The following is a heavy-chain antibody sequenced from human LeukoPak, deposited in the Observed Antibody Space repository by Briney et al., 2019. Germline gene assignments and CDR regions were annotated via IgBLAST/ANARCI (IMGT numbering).Heavy chain of an antibody. CDR2: INAGNGNT. D-gene: IGHD1-26*01. CDR3: VRDQSPATYYYYYGMDV. CDR1: GYTFTSYA. V-gene: IGHV1-3*01. J-gene: IGHJ6*04. Sequence: ASVKVSCKASGYTFTSYAMHWVRQAPGQRLEWMGWINAGNGNTKYSQKFQGRVTITRDTSASTAYMELSSLRSEDTAVYYCVRDQSPATYYYYYGMDVWGKGTTVTVSS.